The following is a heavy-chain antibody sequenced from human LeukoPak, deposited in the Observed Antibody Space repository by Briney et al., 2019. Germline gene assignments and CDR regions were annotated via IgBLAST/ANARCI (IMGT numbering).Heavy chain of an antibody. CDR2: ISPGESDT. CDR3: AREGAVAGTGDFFDY. CDR1: GNSFTNYC. V-gene: IGHV5-51*01. J-gene: IGHJ4*02. Sequence: GESLKISSKGPGNSFTNYCIGLVREMPGKGLELMWIISPGESDTRYSPCFQGQVTISADKSLSTAYLQWSSLKASDTAMYYCAREGAVAGTGDFFDYWGQGTLVTVSS. D-gene: IGHD6-19*01.